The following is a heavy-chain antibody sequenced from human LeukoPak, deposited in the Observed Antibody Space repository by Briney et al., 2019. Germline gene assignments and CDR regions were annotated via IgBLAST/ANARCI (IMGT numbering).Heavy chain of an antibody. D-gene: IGHD3-10*01. CDR1: GFTFSSAW. CDR2: IKSKTDGGTT. J-gene: IGHJ4*02. CDR3: TTGPYDYGSGTYYH. V-gene: IGHV3-15*01. Sequence: GGSLRLSCAASGFTFSSAWMSWVRQAPGKGLEWVGRIKSKTDGGTTDYAAPVKGRFTISRDDSKNTLYVQMNSLKTEDTAVYYCTTGPYDYGSGTYYHWGQGTLVTVSS.